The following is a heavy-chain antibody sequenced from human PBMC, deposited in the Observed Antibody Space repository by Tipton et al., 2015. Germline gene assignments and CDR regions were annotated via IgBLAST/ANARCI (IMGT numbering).Heavy chain of an antibody. J-gene: IGHJ5*02. Sequence: GLVKPSETLSLTCTVSGGSISSRIYYCDWIRQPPGKGLEWIGEIHHGGSTNYNPSLKSRVTMSVDTSKNQFSLKLSSVTAADTAVYYCARTKSSRSTYNWFDPWGQGTLVTVSS. D-gene: IGHD6-13*01. V-gene: IGHV4-39*01. CDR2: IHHGGST. CDR3: ARTKSSRSTYNWFDP. CDR1: GGSISSRIYY.